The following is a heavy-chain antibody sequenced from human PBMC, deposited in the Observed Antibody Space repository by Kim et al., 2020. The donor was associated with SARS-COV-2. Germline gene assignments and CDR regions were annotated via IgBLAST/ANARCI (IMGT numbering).Heavy chain of an antibody. CDR3: ARARGGNSGYMDV. D-gene: IGHD3-10*01. CDR2: IYYSGST. CDR1: GGSISSYY. V-gene: IGHV4-59*01. Sequence: SETLSLTCTVSGGSISSYYWSWIRQPPGKGLEWIGYIYYSGSTNYNPSLKSRVTISVDTSKNQFSLKLSSVTAADTAVYYCARARGGNSGYMDVWGKGTT. J-gene: IGHJ6*03.